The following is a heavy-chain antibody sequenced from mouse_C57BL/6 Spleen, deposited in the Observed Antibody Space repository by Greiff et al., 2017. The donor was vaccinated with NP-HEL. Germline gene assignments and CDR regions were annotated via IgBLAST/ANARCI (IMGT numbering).Heavy chain of an antibody. Sequence: QVQLQQPGAELVRPGSSVKLSCKASGYTFTSYWMHWVKQRPIQGLEWIGNIDPSDSETHYNQKFKDKATLTVDKSSSTAYMQLSSLTSEDSAVYYCARGKIYYGNYGYFDYWGQGTTLTVSS. CDR2: IDPSDSET. CDR3: ARGKIYYGNYGYFDY. J-gene: IGHJ2*01. CDR1: GYTFTSYW. V-gene: IGHV1-52*01. D-gene: IGHD2-1*01.